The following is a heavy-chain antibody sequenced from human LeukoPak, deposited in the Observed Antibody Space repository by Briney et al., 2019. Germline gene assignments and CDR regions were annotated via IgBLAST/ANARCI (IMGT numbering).Heavy chain of an antibody. CDR3: ASDYYG. J-gene: IGHJ6*01. V-gene: IGHV3-74*01. Sequence: GGSLRLSCAASGFNFSSFWMNGVRQAPGKGLVWVSRIDTDGRSTAYAGSVKGRFTVSRDNAKNTLFPQMNSLRGDDTAVYYCASDYYG. CDR1: GFNFSSFW. CDR2: IDTDGRST.